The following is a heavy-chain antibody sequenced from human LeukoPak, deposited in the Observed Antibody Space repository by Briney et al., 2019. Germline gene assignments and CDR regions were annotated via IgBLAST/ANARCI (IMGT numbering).Heavy chain of an antibody. CDR1: GFTFSSYG. Sequence: PGGSLRLSCAASGFTFSSYGMHWVRQAPGKGLEWVAVISYDGSNKYYADSVKGRFTISRDNSKNTLYLQMNSLRAEDTAVYYCAKGNCGGDCFDAFDFWGQGTMVTVSS. CDR3: AKGNCGGDCFDAFDF. V-gene: IGHV3-30*18. D-gene: IGHD2-21*02. CDR2: ISYDGSNK. J-gene: IGHJ3*01.